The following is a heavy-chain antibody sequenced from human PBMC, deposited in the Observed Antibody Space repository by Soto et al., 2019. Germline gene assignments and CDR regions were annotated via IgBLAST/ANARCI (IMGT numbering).Heavy chain of an antibody. CDR2: INSIGSSI. V-gene: IGHV3-74*01. CDR1: GFAFSSYW. D-gene: IGHD3-10*01. CDR3: ARDPPGSGSYYYYGLDV. Sequence: PGGSLRLSCAASGFAFSSYWMHWVRQAPGKGLLWVARINSIGSSISYADSVKGRFTISRDNAKNTLYLQMNSLRAEDTAVYYCARDPPGSGSYYYYGLDVWRQGTTVTVSS. J-gene: IGHJ6*02.